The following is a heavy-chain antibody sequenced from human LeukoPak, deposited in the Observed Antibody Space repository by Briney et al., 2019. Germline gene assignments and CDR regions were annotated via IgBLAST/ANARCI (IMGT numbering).Heavy chain of an antibody. CDR1: GFTFSSYS. CDR3: ARVTHSGSY. Sequence: PRGSLRLSCAASGFTFSSYSMNWVRQAPGKGLEWVSYISSSSSTIYYADSVKGRFTISRDNTKNSLYLQMNSLRAEDTAVYYCARVTHSGSYWGQGTLVTVSS. V-gene: IGHV3-48*04. J-gene: IGHJ4*02. D-gene: IGHD1-26*01. CDR2: ISSSSSTI.